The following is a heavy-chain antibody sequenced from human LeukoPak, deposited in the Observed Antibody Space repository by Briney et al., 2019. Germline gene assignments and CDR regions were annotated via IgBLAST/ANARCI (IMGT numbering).Heavy chain of an antibody. J-gene: IGHJ4*02. V-gene: IGHV3-21*01. CDR3: ARDFMYSITCAGC. Sequence: GGSLRLSCAGSGFNFSSYSMSWVRQAPWKGLEFVSSISSSSSFIYYADSVKGRFTISRDNAKKSLSLQMNSLRVEDTAVYYCARDFMYSITCAGCWGQGTLVTVSS. D-gene: IGHD6-13*01. CDR2: ISSSSSFI. CDR1: GFNFSSYS.